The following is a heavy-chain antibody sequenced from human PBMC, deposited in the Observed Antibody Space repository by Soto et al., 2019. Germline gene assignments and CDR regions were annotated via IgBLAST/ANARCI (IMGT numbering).Heavy chain of an antibody. V-gene: IGHV3-30-3*01. CDR3: ARGASITVAGTSFDY. CDR2: ISFDGSYK. J-gene: IGHJ4*02. D-gene: IGHD6-19*01. Sequence: QVQLVESGGGVAQPGRSLRLSCAASGFTFSSHSMHWVRQAPGKGLEWVAVISFDGSYKYYADSVKGRFTISRDNSKNTLYLQMNSLRAEDTAVYYCARGASITVAGTSFDYWGQVTLVTVSS. CDR1: GFTFSSHS.